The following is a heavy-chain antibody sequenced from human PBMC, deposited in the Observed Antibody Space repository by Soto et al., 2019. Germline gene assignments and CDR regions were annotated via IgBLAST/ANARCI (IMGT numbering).Heavy chain of an antibody. J-gene: IGHJ2*01. CDR3: AREGLESRGWYFDL. V-gene: IGHV4-30-2*01. D-gene: IGHD1-1*01. CDR1: GGSISSGGYS. Sequence: QLQLQESGSGLVKPSQTLSLTCAVSGGSISSGGYSWSWIRQPPGKGLEWIGYIYHSGSTYYNPSLKSRVTISVDRSKNQFSLKLSSVTAADTAVYYCAREGLESRGWYFDLWGRGTLVTVSS. CDR2: IYHSGST.